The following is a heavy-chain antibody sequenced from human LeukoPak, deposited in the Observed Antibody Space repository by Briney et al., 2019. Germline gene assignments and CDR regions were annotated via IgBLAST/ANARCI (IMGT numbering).Heavy chain of an antibody. CDR3: ASSRYDSSGYYGIIGY. CDR2: IRYDGSSK. CDR1: AAIFSSNA. V-gene: IGHV3-30*02. D-gene: IGHD3-22*01. J-gene: IGHJ4*02. Sequence: PGGSLRLSCTASAAIFSSNAMHWVRQAPGKGLEWVAFIRYDGSSKYYADSVKGRFTISRDTSKNTSYLQMNSLRLEDTALYYCASSRYDSSGYYGIIGYWGQGTLVTVSS.